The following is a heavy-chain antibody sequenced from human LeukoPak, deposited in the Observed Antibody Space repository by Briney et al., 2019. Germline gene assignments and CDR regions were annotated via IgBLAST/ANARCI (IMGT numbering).Heavy chain of an antibody. V-gene: IGHV3-23*01. CDR3: AKGGATIPDAFDL. CDR2: ITSSGAST. CDR1: GFSFSSYA. Sequence: GGSLRLSCAASGFSFSSYAMNWVRHAPGKGLEWVSTITSSGASTFYADSVKGRFTISRDNSKNTLSLQMNSLGGEDTAVYYCAKGGATIPDAFDLWGHGTMVTVSS. J-gene: IGHJ3*01. D-gene: IGHD1-26*01.